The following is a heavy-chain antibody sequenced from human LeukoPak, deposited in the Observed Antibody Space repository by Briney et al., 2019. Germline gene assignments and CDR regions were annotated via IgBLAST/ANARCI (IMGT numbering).Heavy chain of an antibody. D-gene: IGHD3-9*01. CDR2: ISSSSSYI. J-gene: IGHJ4*02. Sequence: GGSLRLSCAASGFTFSSYSMNWVRQAPGKGLEWVSSISSSSSYIYYADSVKGRFTISRDNAKNSLYLQMNSLRAEDTAVYYCANREEGISYYDILTGPFDYWGQGTLVTVSS. CDR1: GFTFSSYS. CDR3: ANREEGISYYDILTGPFDY. V-gene: IGHV3-21*01.